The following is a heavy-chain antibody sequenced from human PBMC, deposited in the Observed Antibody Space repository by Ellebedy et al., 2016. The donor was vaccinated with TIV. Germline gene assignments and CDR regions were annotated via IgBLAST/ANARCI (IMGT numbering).Heavy chain of an antibody. CDR3: ARDYFYGSGYAFDI. CDR1: GYTFTDYG. J-gene: IGHJ3*02. D-gene: IGHD3-10*01. CDR2: IHTGSGAE. V-gene: IGHV1/OR15-3*02. Sequence: ASVTVSCXASGYTFTDYGIIWVRQAPGQGLEWMGWIHTGSGAEQYSQKFQGRVTITRDTSANTSYMHLSSLTSEDTAVYYCARDYFYGSGYAFDIWGQGTVVTVSS.